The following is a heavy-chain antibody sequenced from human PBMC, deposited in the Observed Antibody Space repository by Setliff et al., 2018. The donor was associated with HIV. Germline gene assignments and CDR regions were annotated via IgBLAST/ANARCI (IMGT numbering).Heavy chain of an antibody. CDR1: GYTFSSYA. CDR2: INAGNGNT. D-gene: IGHD3-10*01. J-gene: IGHJ4*02. CDR3: ARSLGGPPYYYGSGSYDNSGY. V-gene: IGHV1-3*01. Sequence: ASVKVSCKASGYTFSSYAMHWVRQAPGQRLEWMGWINAGNGNTKYSQKFQGRVTITRDTPASTAYMELSSLRSEDTAVYYCARSLGGPPYYYGSGSYDNSGYWGQGTPVTVSS.